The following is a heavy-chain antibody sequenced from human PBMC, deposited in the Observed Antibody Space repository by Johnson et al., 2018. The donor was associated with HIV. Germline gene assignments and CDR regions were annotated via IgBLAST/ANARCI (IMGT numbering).Heavy chain of an antibody. CDR3: AREGGIAAAGTDAFDI. V-gene: IGHV3-7*01. Sequence: VQLVESGGGLVQPGGSLRLSCAASGFTFSSYWMSWVRQAPGKGLEWVANIKQDGGEKYYVDSVKGRFTISRDNAKKSLYLQMNSLRAEDTAVYYCAREGGIAAAGTDAFDIWGQGTMVTVSS. J-gene: IGHJ3*02. D-gene: IGHD6-13*01. CDR1: GFTFSSYW. CDR2: IKQDGGEK.